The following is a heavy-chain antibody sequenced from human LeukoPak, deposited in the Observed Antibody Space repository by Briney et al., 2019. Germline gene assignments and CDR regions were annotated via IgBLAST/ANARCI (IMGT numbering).Heavy chain of an antibody. D-gene: IGHD3-10*01. CDR1: GYTFTSYY. Sequence: ASVKVSCKASGYTFTSYYMHWVRQVPGQGLEWMGIINPSGGSTSYAQKFQGRVTMTEDTSTDTAYMELSSLRSEDTAVYYCATGPGYYGSGSYSTNDYWGQGTLVTVSS. V-gene: IGHV1-46*01. J-gene: IGHJ4*02. CDR2: INPSGGST. CDR3: ATGPGYYGSGSYSTNDY.